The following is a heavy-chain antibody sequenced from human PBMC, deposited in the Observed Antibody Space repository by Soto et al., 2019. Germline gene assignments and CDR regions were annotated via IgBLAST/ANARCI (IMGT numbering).Heavy chain of an antibody. CDR3: ARARLRAVYAFDF. Sequence: QVQLQESGPGLVKPSQTLSLTCTLSGVSITSGAYYWTWVRQHPGKGLVWIGYIYYNGNTYFSPSLKSRLTISIDTSKNQFSLKLSSVTAADTAMYYCARARLRAVYAFDFWGHGTMVTVSS. CDR1: GVSITSGAYY. CDR2: IYYNGNT. V-gene: IGHV4-31*03. D-gene: IGHD4-17*01. J-gene: IGHJ3*01.